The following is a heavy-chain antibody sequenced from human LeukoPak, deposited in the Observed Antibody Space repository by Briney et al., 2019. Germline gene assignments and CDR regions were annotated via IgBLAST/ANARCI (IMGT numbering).Heavy chain of an antibody. CDR2: IYPGDSDS. D-gene: IGHD3-22*01. Sequence: GESLKISCKGSGYSFTSYWISWVRQMPGKGLEWMGIIYPGDSDSRYSPSFQGRVTISADKSISTAYLQWSSLKASDTAMYYCARQYYYDSSGYTFDYWGQGTLVTVSS. CDR1: GYSFTSYW. V-gene: IGHV5-51*01. J-gene: IGHJ4*02. CDR3: ARQYYYDSSGYTFDY.